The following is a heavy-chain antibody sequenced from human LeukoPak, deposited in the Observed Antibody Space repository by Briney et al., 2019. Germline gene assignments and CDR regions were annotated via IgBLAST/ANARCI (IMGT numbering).Heavy chain of an antibody. CDR2: IYWDDDK. CDR3: AHSGYYYGSTRFYYFDY. D-gene: IGHD3-10*01. Sequence: SGPTLVNPTQTLTLTCTFSGFSLSTSGVGVGWILQPPGKALEWLALIYWDDDKHYSPSLKSRLTITKDTSKNQVVLTMTNMDPVDTATYYCAHSGYYYGSTRFYYFDYWGQGTLVTVSS. V-gene: IGHV2-5*02. CDR1: GFSLSTSGVG. J-gene: IGHJ4*02.